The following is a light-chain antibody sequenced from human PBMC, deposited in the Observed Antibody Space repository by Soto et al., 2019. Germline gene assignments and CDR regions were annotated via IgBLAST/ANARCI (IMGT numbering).Light chain of an antibody. CDR1: QGIGDT. V-gene: IGKV3-15*01. CDR2: DTS. Sequence: EIVMTQSPATLSVSPGERATLSCRASQGIGDTLAWYQHKPGQTPRLLIYDTSTRATGVPTRFSGSRSGAEFTLTISSLQSEDFAVYYCQPYNNWPLTFGGGTKVDIK. J-gene: IGKJ4*01. CDR3: QPYNNWPLT.